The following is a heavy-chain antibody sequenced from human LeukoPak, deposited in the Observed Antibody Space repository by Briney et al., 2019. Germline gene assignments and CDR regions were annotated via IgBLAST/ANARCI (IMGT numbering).Heavy chain of an antibody. CDR2: ISSSSSYI. CDR3: AKYPGIAAAGTTSDFDY. CDR1: GFTFSSYS. Sequence: GGSLRLSCAASGFTFSSYSMNWVRQAPGKGLEWVSSISSSSSYIYYADSVKGRFTISRDNAKNSLYLQMNSLRAEDTAVYYCAKYPGIAAAGTTSDFDYRGQGTLVTVSS. D-gene: IGHD6-13*01. V-gene: IGHV3-21*01. J-gene: IGHJ4*02.